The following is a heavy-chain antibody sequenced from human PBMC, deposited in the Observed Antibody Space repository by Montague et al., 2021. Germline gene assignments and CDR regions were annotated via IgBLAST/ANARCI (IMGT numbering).Heavy chain of an antibody. CDR2: TYYGSTWYT. CDR1: GDSVSNNSAA. Sequence: CAISGDSVSNNSAAGDWSRESPSNGLEWRGRTYYGSTWYTDYAVSVKGRIAINPDTSKNQFSLQLNSVTPEDTAVYYCAREGVGDLLFSFDSWGQGTLVTVSS. D-gene: IGHD3-10*01. V-gene: IGHV6-1*01. CDR3: AREGVGDLLFSFDS. J-gene: IGHJ4*02.